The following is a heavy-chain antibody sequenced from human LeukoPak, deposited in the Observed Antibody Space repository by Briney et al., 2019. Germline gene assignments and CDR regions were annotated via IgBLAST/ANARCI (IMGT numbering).Heavy chain of an antibody. CDR1: AFTFKNAW. CDR3: ARGGGLDV. CDR2: INHNGNVN. Sequence: GGSLRLSCAASAFTFKNAWMNWVRQAPGKGLEWVASINHNGNVNYYVDSVKGRFTISRDNAKNSLYLQMSNLRAEDTAVYFCARGGGLDVWGQGATVTVSS. V-gene: IGHV3-7*03. D-gene: IGHD3-16*01. J-gene: IGHJ6*02.